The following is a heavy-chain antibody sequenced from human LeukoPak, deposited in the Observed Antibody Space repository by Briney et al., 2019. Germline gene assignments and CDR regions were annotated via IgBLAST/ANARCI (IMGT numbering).Heavy chain of an antibody. CDR1: GDSASSHSPA. V-gene: IGHV6-1*01. Sequence: SQTLSLTCAISGDSASSHSPAWNWIRQSPSRGLEWLGRTYYRSKWYNDYAISVKSRITINPDTSKNQFSLQLKSVTPEDTAVYYCARGGMTAFDLWGQGTMVTVSS. D-gene: IGHD3-16*01. CDR2: TYYRSKWYN. CDR3: ARGGMTAFDL. J-gene: IGHJ3*01.